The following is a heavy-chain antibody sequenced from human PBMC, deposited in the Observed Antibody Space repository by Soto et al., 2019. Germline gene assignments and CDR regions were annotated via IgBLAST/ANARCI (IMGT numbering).Heavy chain of an antibody. CDR2: ISSSGSTI. V-gene: IGHV3-11*01. CDR1: GFTFSDYY. Sequence: GGSLRLSCAASGFTFSDYYMSWIRQAPGKGLEWVSYISSSGSTIYYADSVKGRFTISRDNAKNSMYLQMNSLRAEDTAVYYCARPQSLDYDSLKYFQQWGQGTLVTVSS. CDR3: ARPQSLDYDSLKYFQQ. J-gene: IGHJ1*01. D-gene: IGHD3-22*01.